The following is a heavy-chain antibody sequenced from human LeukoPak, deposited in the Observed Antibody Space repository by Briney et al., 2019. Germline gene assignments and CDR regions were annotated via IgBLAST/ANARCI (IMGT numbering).Heavy chain of an antibody. CDR3: ARAVVAATLEDYNWFDP. D-gene: IGHD2-15*01. CDR1: GYTFTSYA. J-gene: IGHJ5*02. V-gene: IGHV1-3*01. Sequence: ASVKVSCKASGYTFTSYAMHWVRQAPGQRLEWMGWINAGNGITKYSQKFQGRVTITRDTSASTAYMELSSLRSEDTAVYYCARAVVAATLEDYNWFDPWGQGTLVTVSS. CDR2: INAGNGIT.